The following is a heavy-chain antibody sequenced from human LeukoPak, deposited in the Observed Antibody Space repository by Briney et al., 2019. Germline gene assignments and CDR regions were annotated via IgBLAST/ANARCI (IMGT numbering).Heavy chain of an antibody. CDR1: GFPFSSYS. D-gene: IGHD3-22*01. CDR3: ARENYDSSGYFEEKYYFDY. Sequence: GSLRLSCAASGFPFSSYSMNWVRQAPGKGLEWVSSISSSSSYIYYADSVKGRFTISRDNAKNSLYLQMNSLRAEDTAVYYCARENYDSSGYFEEKYYFDYWGQGTLVTVSS. J-gene: IGHJ4*02. CDR2: ISSSSSYI. V-gene: IGHV3-21*04.